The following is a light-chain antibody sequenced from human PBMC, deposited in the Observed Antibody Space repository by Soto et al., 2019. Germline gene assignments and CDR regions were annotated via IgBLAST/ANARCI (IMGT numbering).Light chain of an antibody. CDR1: QSVTNSY. CDR3: QQYGSSPLT. Sequence: EIVLTQSPGTLSLSPGERATLSCRASQSVTNSYVAWYQQKPGQAPRLLIYDAATRATGIPDRFSGSGSGTDFSLTISRLEPEDLAVYFCQQYGSSPLTFGGGTKVDIK. CDR2: DAA. J-gene: IGKJ4*01. V-gene: IGKV3-20*01.